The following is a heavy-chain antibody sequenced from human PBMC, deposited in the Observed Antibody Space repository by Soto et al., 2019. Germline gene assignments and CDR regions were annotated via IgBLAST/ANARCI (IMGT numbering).Heavy chain of an antibody. D-gene: IGHD1-7*01. Sequence: ASVKVSCKVSGYTLTELSMHWVRQAPGKGLEWMGGFDPEDGETIYAQKFQGRVTMTEDTSTDTAYMELSSLRSEDTAVYYCATDRANYGAFDIWGQGTMVTVSS. V-gene: IGHV1-24*01. CDR3: ATDRANYGAFDI. CDR2: FDPEDGET. J-gene: IGHJ3*02. CDR1: GYTLTELS.